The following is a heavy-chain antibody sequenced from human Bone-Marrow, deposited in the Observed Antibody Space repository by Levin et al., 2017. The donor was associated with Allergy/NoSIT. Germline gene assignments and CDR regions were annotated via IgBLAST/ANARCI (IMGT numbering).Heavy chain of an antibody. CDR3: ARDSPNKGGFDI. Sequence: GESLKISCAASGFTFSNYWMSWVRQAPGKGLEWVANIRQDGSQKNFVDSVKGRFTISRDNAKNSLYLHMNSLRVDDTAVYYCARDSPNKGGFDIWGQGTMVTVSS. V-gene: IGHV3-7*01. CDR2: IRQDGSQK. CDR1: GFTFSNYW. J-gene: IGHJ3*02.